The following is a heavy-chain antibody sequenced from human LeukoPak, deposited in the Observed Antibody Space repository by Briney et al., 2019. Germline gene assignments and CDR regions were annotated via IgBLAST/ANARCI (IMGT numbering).Heavy chain of an antibody. J-gene: IGHJ6*02. V-gene: IGHV1-2*02. CDR1: GYTFTGCY. D-gene: IGHD2-2*01. Sequence: GASVKVSCKASGYTFTGCYMHWVRQAPGQGLEWMGWINPNSGGTNYAQKFQGRVTMTRDTSISTAYMELSRLRSDDTAVYYCARDGREDIVVVPAAFYYYYYYGMDVWGQGTTVTVSS. CDR3: ARDGREDIVVVPAAFYYYYYYGMDV. CDR2: INPNSGGT.